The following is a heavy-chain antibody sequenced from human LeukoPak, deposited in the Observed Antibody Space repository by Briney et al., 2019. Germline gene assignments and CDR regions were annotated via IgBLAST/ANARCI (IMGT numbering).Heavy chain of an antibody. J-gene: IGHJ4*02. CDR1: GDTVSSNSAA. Sequence: SQTLSLTCAISGDTVSSNSAAWNWIRQSPSRGLERLGRTYYGSKWYNGVSVKSRITINPDTSKNQVSLQLNSVTPEDTAVYYCARDRNFGGPYNSIDYWGQGTLVTVSS. CDR2: TYYGSKWY. D-gene: IGHD2/OR15-2a*01. V-gene: IGHV6-1*01. CDR3: ARDRNFGGPYNSIDY.